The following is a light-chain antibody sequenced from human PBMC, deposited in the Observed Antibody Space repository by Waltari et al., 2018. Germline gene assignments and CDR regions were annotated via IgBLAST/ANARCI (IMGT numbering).Light chain of an antibody. CDR3: QQYYSGRT. CDR2: WAA. CDR1: QSLLFSYNNNNY. Sequence: DIVMTQSPDSLAVSLGERATINCKSSQSLLFSYNNNNYLAWYQQKPGQPPKLLIYWAATRESGVPDRFSGSGSGTDFTLTISSLQAEDVAVYYCQQYYSGRTFGQGTKVEIK. V-gene: IGKV4-1*01. J-gene: IGKJ1*01.